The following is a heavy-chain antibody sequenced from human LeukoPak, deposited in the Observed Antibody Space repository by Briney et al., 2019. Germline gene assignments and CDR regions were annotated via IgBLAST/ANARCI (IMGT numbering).Heavy chain of an antibody. J-gene: IGHJ4*02. D-gene: IGHD6-19*01. CDR3: ASGYSSGWFYFDY. CDR1: GGSISNYY. CDR2: IYYSGNT. Sequence: SETLSLTCTVSGGSISNYYWGWIRQPPGKGLEWIGYIYYSGNTNYNPSLKSRVTLSVDTSKNRFSLKLSSVTAADTAVYYCASGYSSGWFYFDYWGQGTLVTVSS. V-gene: IGHV4-59*01.